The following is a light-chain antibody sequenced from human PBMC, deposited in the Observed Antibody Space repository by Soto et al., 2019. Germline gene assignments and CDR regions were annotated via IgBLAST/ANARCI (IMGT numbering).Light chain of an antibody. Sequence: EAVLTRSPGTLSLSPGERATLYCRASQSVSNNYLAWYQQKPGQAPRLLIYGASSRATGIPDRFSGSGSGTDFTLTISRLEPEDFAVYYCQQYGSVPLTFGGGTKVAIK. CDR2: GAS. CDR3: QQYGSVPLT. V-gene: IGKV3-20*01. J-gene: IGKJ4*01. CDR1: QSVSNNY.